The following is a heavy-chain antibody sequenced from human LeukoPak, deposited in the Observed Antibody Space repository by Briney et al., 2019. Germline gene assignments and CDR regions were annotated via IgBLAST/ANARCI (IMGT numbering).Heavy chain of an antibody. CDR1: GFTFSSYG. CDR2: IWYGGSNK. CDR3: AKDSFSYYYYYMDI. J-gene: IGHJ6*03. Sequence: PGGSLRLSCAASGFTFSSYGMHWVRQAPGKGLEWVTVIWYGGSNKYYADSVKGRFTISRDNSKNTLYLQMNSLRAEDTAVYYCAKDSFSYYYYYMDIWGKGTTVTVSS. V-gene: IGHV3-30*02.